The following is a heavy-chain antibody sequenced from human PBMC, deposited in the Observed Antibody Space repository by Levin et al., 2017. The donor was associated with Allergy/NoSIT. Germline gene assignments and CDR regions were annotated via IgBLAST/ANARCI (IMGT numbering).Heavy chain of an antibody. CDR1: GFTFSNAW. CDR3: TTMPPRITGTTTDY. D-gene: IGHD1-7*01. Sequence: PGGSLRLSCAASGFTFSNAWMSWVRQAPGKGLEWVGRIKSKTDGGTTDYAAPVKGRFTISRDDSKNTLYLQMNSLKTEDTAVYYCTTMPPRITGTTTDYWGQGTLVTVSS. CDR2: IKSKTDGGTT. V-gene: IGHV3-15*01. J-gene: IGHJ4*02.